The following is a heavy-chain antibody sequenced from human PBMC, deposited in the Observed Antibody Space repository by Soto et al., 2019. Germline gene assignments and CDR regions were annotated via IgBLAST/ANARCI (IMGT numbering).Heavy chain of an antibody. CDR2: IIPIFGTA. CDR1: GGTFSSYA. Sequence: QVQLVQSGAEVKKPGSSVKVSCKASGGTFSSYAISWVRQAPGQGLEWMGGIIPIFGTANYAQKFQGRVTITADESTSTAYMELSSLRAEDTAVYYCARALTRRGATANYDDGMDVWGQGTTVTVSS. D-gene: IGHD1-26*01. V-gene: IGHV1-69*01. J-gene: IGHJ6*02. CDR3: ARALTRRGATANYDDGMDV.